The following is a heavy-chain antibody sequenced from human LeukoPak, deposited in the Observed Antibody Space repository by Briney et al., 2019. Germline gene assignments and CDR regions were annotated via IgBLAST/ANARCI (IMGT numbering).Heavy chain of an antibody. J-gene: IGHJ4*02. CDR1: VWALSGYY. D-gene: IGHD6-13*01. CDR3: ARGVRPTGIAAPYFDY. CDR2: INHSGGT. Sequence: SETLSLTCACFVWALSGYYWHWIGQPPGRGREWVGEINHSGGTNFNPSLKSRVTISVHTSKHQFSLTLSSVPAADTAMYYCARGVRPTGIAAPYFDYRGRGTIATVS. V-gene: IGHV4-34*01.